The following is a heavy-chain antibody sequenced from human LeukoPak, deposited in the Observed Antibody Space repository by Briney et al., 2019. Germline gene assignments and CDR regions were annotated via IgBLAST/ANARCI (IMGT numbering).Heavy chain of an antibody. CDR3: ARDTNWNDDIDY. V-gene: IGHV3-21*01. Sequence: GGSLRLSCAASGFNFSDYTMTWVRQAPGKGLEWVSSVSGKSDYIYYADSVKGRFTISRDNAKNSLYLQMNSLRAEDTAVYYCARDTNWNDDIDYWGQGTLVTVSS. CDR1: GFNFSDYT. J-gene: IGHJ4*02. CDR2: VSGKSDYI. D-gene: IGHD1-20*01.